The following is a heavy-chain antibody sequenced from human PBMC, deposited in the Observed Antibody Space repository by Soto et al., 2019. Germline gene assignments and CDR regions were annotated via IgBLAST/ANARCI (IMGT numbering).Heavy chain of an antibody. V-gene: IGHV5-51*01. J-gene: IGHJ5*02. CDR2: IYPGDSDT. D-gene: IGHD2-15*01. CDR1: GYSFPYYW. Sequence: PGESLKISCKGSGYSFPYYWIAWVRQMPGKGLEWMGIIYPGDSDTRYSPSFQGQVTISADKSINTAYLQWSSLRASDTAMYYCARNTYTGAHCSGNSCWKGWFDPWGQGTLVTVSS. CDR3: ARNTYTGAHCSGNSCWKGWFDP.